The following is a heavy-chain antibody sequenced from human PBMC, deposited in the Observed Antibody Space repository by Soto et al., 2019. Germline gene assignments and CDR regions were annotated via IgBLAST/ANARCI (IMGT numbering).Heavy chain of an antibody. D-gene: IGHD6-19*01. Sequence: ASVKVSCKASGGTFSSYAISWVRQAPGQGLEWMGGIIPIFGTANYAQKFQGRVTITADESTSTAYMELSSLRSEDTAVYYCARGSSGWYTAGYWGQGTLVTVS. CDR1: GGTFSSYA. J-gene: IGHJ4*02. V-gene: IGHV1-69*13. CDR3: ARGSSGWYTAGY. CDR2: IIPIFGTA.